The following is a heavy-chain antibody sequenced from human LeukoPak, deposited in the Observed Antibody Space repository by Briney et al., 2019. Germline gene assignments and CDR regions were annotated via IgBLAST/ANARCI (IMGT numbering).Heavy chain of an antibody. D-gene: IGHD2-2*01. Sequence: SETLSPTCTVSGGSPTIGGHYWGWIRHRPGKGLEWIGYIFLSGSTYYNPSLRSRVPLSLETSKNQFSLRLRSVTAADTAVYYCAGDLGYCSSTSCRYFDPWGQGTLVTVSS. CDR3: AGDLGYCSSTSCRYFDP. CDR2: IFLSGST. J-gene: IGHJ5*02. V-gene: IGHV4-31*03. CDR1: GGSPTIGGHY.